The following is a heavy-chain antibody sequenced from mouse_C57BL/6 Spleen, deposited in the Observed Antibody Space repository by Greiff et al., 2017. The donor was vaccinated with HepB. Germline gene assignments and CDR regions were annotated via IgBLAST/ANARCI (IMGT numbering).Heavy chain of an antibody. CDR3: ARMRHYGSSLWYFDV. Sequence: VQLKESGPELVKPGASVKMSCKASGYTFTDYNMHWVKQSHGKSLEWIGYINPNNGGTSYNQKFKGKATLTVNKSSSTAYMELRSLTSEDSAVYYCARMRHYGSSLWYFDVWGTGTTVTVSS. V-gene: IGHV1-22*01. D-gene: IGHD1-1*01. J-gene: IGHJ1*03. CDR1: GYTFTDYN. CDR2: INPNNGGT.